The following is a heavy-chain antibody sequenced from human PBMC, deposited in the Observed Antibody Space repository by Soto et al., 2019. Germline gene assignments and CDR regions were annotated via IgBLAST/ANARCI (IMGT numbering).Heavy chain of an antibody. D-gene: IGHD6-19*01. V-gene: IGHV1-46*02. CDR2: IYPSGGST. CDR1: GYNFNYYY. J-gene: IGHJ4*02. CDR3: ARAVAVHADFDY. Sequence: GASVKVSCKASGYNFNYYYIHWVRQAPGQGLDWMGKIYPSGGSTNYAQKFWGRVTMSRDTSTSTVYMELSSLRSDDAAVYYCARAVAVHADFDYWGQGTLVTVSS.